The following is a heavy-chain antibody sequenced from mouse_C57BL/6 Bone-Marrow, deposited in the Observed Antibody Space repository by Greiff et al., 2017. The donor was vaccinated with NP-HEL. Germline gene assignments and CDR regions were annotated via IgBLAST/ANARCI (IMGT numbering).Heavy chain of an antibody. CDR2: IYPRSGNT. V-gene: IGHV1-81*01. CDR1: GYTFTSYG. D-gene: IGHD1-1*02. Sequence: VQLQQSGAELARPGASVKLSCKASGYTFTSYGISWVKQRTGQGLEWIGEIYPRSGNTYYNEKFKGKATLTADKSSSTAYMELRSLTSADSAVYFCAGGWGGCFDYWGQGTTLTVSS. CDR3: AGGWGGCFDY. J-gene: IGHJ2*01.